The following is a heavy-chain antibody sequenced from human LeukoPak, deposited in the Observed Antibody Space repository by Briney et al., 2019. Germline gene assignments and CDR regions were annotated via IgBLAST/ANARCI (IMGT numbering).Heavy chain of an antibody. Sequence: GGSLRLSCAASGFTFSNYGMHWVRQAPGKGLEWVAVIAHDGNNKFYSDSVKGRFAISRDNSKNTLYLQMSSLSAEDTAVYFCAKDGAANSYWYFDLWGRGTLVTVSS. CDR2: IAHDGNNK. CDR3: AKDGAANSYWYFDL. CDR1: GFTFSNYG. V-gene: IGHV3-30*18. J-gene: IGHJ2*01. D-gene: IGHD4/OR15-4a*01.